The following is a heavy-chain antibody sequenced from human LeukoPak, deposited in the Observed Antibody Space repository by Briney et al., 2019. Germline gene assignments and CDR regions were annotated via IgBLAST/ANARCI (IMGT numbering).Heavy chain of an antibody. CDR1: GGSISSHY. D-gene: IGHD6-19*01. Sequence: SETLPLTCTVSGGSISSHYWSWIRQPPGKGLEWIGYIYYSGSTNYNPSLKSRVTISVDTSKNQFSLKLTSVTAADTAVYYCARDSSAFAGWFDPWGQGTLVTVSS. J-gene: IGHJ5*02. CDR2: IYYSGST. V-gene: IGHV4-59*11. CDR3: ARDSSAFAGWFDP.